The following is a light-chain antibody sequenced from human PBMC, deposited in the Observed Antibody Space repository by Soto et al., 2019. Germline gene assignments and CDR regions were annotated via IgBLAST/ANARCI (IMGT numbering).Light chain of an antibody. Sequence: QSVLTQPPSASGPPGQSVTISCTGTSSDVGRHNYVSWYQQHPGKAPKLLIFEVNKRPSGVPDRFSASTSGITASLTVSGLQPEDEAAYYCSSYSDTDNFVIFGGGTKVTLL. V-gene: IGLV2-8*01. CDR3: SSYSDTDNFVI. CDR2: EVN. J-gene: IGLJ2*01. CDR1: SSDVGRHNY.